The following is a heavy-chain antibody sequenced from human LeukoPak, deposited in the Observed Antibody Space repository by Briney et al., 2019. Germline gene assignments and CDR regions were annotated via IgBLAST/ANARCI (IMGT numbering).Heavy chain of an antibody. D-gene: IGHD4-23*01. V-gene: IGHV3-48*03. CDR1: GFTFSSYD. CDR2: ISSSGSTI. CDR3: ARDYGGPFDY. Sequence: GGSLRLSCAASGFTFSSYDMNWVRQAPGKGLEWVSYISSSGSTIYNADSVKGRFTISRDNAKNSLYLQMNSLRAEDTAVYYCARDYGGPFDYWGQGTLVTVSS. J-gene: IGHJ4*02.